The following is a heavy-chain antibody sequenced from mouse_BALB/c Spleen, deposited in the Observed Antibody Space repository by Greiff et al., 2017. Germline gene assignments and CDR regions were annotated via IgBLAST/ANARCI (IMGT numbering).Heavy chain of an antibody. CDR1: GYTFTSYW. J-gene: IGHJ3*01. CDR2: INPSTGYT. CDR3: ARTGNEFAY. V-gene: IGHV1-7*01. D-gene: IGHD4-1*01. Sequence: LVESGAELAKPGASVKMSCKASGYTFTSYWMHWVKQRPGQGLEWIGYINPSTGYTEYNQKFKDKATLTADKSSSTAYMQLSSLTSEDSAVYYCARTGNEFAYWGQGTLVTVSA.